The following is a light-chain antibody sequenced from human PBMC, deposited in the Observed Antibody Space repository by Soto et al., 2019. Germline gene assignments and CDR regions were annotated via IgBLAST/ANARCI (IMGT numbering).Light chain of an antibody. V-gene: IGLV1-40*01. CDR3: QSYDSSLSGVV. Sequence: QLVLTQPTSMSGAPGQRVTISCTGSSSNIGAGYDVHWYQQLPGTAPKLLIYGNSNRPSGVPDRFSGSKSGTSASLAITGLQAEDEADYYCQSYDSSLSGVVFGGGTELTVL. CDR1: SSNIGAGYD. CDR2: GNS. J-gene: IGLJ2*01.